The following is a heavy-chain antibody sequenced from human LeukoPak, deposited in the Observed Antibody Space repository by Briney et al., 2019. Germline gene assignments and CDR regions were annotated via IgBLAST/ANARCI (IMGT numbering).Heavy chain of an antibody. CDR2: ISYTGST. Sequence: SETLSLTCTVSGGSINSRNYYWAWIRQPPGKGLEWIGSISYTGSTYYNPSLKSRVTRSVDTSKNQVSLRLSSVTAADTAVYYCARRYYYDSSGYFDYWGQGTLVTVSS. CDR1: GGSINSRNYY. J-gene: IGHJ4*02. V-gene: IGHV4-39*01. CDR3: ARRYYYDSSGYFDY. D-gene: IGHD3-22*01.